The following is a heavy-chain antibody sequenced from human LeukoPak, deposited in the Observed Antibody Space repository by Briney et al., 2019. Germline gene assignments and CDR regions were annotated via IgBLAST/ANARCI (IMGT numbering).Heavy chain of an antibody. CDR2: IYYSGST. Sequence: SETLSLTCTVSGGSISSGGYYWSWIRQHPGKGLEWIGYIYYSGSTNYNPSLKSRVTISVDTSKNQFSLKLSSVTAADTAVYYCARENSYYYDSSGYFDYWGQGTLVTVSS. J-gene: IGHJ4*02. V-gene: IGHV4-61*08. CDR1: GGSISSGGYY. D-gene: IGHD3-22*01. CDR3: ARENSYYYDSSGYFDY.